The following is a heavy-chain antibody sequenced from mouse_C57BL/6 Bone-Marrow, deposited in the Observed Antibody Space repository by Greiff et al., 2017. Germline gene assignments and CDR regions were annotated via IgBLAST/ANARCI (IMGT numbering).Heavy chain of an antibody. J-gene: IGHJ1*03. V-gene: IGHV1-19*01. D-gene: IGHD1-1*01. Sequence: EVKLMESGPVLVKPGASVKMSCKASGYTFTDYYMNWVKQSHGKSLEWIGVINPYNGGTSYNQKFKGKATLTVDKSSSTAYMELNRLTSEDSAVYYCASDYYGSSYDWYFDVWGTGTTVTVAS. CDR3: ASDYYGSSYDWYFDV. CDR1: GYTFTDYY. CDR2: INPYNGGT.